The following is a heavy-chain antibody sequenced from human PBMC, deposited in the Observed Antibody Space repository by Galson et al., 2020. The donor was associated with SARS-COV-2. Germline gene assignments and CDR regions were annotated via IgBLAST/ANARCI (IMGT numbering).Heavy chain of an antibody. Sequence: GESLKISCAASGFTFRTYWMHWVRQVLGKGLEWGSRINSDGSSAIYADSVKGRFTISRDNAKNTLYLHMNSLRVDDTAVYYCAREGEDTWYDYVMDAWGQGTTVTVSS. CDR3: AREGEDTWYDYVMDA. D-gene: IGHD3-16*01. V-gene: IGHV3-74*01. J-gene: IGHJ6*02. CDR2: INSDGSSA. CDR1: GFTFRTYW.